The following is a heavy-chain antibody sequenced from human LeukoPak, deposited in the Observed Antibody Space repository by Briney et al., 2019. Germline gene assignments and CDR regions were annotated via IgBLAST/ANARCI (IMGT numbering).Heavy chain of an antibody. CDR3: AKDPPSYYGDYGGWFDP. Sequence: GGSLRLSCAASGFTFSSYAMSWVRQAPGKGLEWVSAISGSGGSTYYADSVKGRFTISRDNSKNTLYLQMNSLRAEDTAVYYCAKDPPSYYGDYGGWFDPWGQGTLVTVSS. V-gene: IGHV3-23*01. J-gene: IGHJ5*02. CDR1: GFTFSSYA. D-gene: IGHD4-17*01. CDR2: ISGSGGST.